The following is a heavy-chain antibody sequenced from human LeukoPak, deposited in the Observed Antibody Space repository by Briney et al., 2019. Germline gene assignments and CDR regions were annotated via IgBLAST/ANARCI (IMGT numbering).Heavy chain of an antibody. CDR3: ARVRPTDILTGYKQELDY. V-gene: IGHV3-21*01. J-gene: IGHJ4*02. CDR2: INSGSSYI. CDR1: GFTFSSYS. D-gene: IGHD3-9*01. Sequence: GGSLRLSCVDSGFTFSSYSLNWVRQAPGKGLEWVSAINSGSSYIYYADSVKGRFTISRDNAKNSLHLHLSSLRAEDTAIYFCARVRPTDILTGYKQELDYWGQGTLVTVSS.